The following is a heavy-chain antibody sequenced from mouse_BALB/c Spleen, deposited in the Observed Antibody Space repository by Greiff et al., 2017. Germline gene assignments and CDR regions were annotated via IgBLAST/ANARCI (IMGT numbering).Heavy chain of an antibody. CDR1: GYTFTTYP. CDR3: ARNYDYDEGFAY. V-gene: IGHV1-47*01. CDR2: FHPYNDDT. Sequence: QVQLQQSGAELVKPGASVKMSCKAFGYTFTTYPIEWMKQNHGKSLEWIGNFHPYNDDTKYNEKFKGKAKLTVEKSSSTVYLELSRLTSDDSAVYYCARNYDYDEGFAYWGQGTLVTVSA. D-gene: IGHD2-4*01. J-gene: IGHJ3*01.